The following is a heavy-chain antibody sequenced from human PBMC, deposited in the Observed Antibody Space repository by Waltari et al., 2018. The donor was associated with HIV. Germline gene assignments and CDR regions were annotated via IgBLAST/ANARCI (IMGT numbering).Heavy chain of an antibody. CDR1: GFTFSNYT. CDR3: ARDINGGWGY. D-gene: IGHD7-27*01. V-gene: IGHV3-48*01. Sequence: EVQLVESGGGLVQPGGSLGLSGAASGFTFSNYTMNWVRQDPGKGLEWVSYISRSSSSIFYADSVKGRFTISRDNAKNSLYLQMNSLRVEDTAVYYCARDINGGWGYWGQGTLVTVAS. J-gene: IGHJ4*02. CDR2: ISRSSSSI.